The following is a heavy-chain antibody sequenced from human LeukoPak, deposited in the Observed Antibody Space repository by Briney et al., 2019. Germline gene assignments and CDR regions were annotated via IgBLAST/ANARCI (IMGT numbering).Heavy chain of an antibody. V-gene: IGHV4-59*01. CDR1: GGSISSYY. D-gene: IGHD2-15*01. CDR3: ARDGVVASPGAFDI. CDR2: IYYDGST. Sequence: SETLSLTCTVSGGSISSYYWSWIRQPLGKGLEYIGYIYYDGSTNYNPSLKSRVTISVDTSKNQFSLKLSSVTAADTAVYYCARDGVVASPGAFDIWGQGTMVTVSS. J-gene: IGHJ3*02.